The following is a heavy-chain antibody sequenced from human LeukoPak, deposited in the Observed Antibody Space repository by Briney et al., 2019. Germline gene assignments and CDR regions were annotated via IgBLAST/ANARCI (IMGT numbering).Heavy chain of an antibody. J-gene: IGHJ3*02. CDR1: GGSISSSSYY. CDR2: IYYSGST. D-gene: IGHD3-22*01. Sequence: PSETLFLTCTVSGGSISSSSYYWGWIRQPPGKGLEWIGSIYYSGSTYYNPSLKSRVTISVDTSKNQFSLKLSSVTAADTAVYYCARDSITMIVVVMGFDSAEGAFDIWGQGTMVTVSS. CDR3: ARDSITMIVVVMGFDSAEGAFDI. V-gene: IGHV4-39*07.